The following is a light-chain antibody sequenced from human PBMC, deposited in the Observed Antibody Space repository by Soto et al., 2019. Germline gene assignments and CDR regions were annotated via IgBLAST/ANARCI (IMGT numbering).Light chain of an antibody. CDR1: QRVSNNY. CDR3: HQYGSSPPYT. J-gene: IGKJ2*01. V-gene: IGKV3-20*01. CDR2: AAS. Sequence: EVVLTQSPGTLSLSPGERATLSCRASQRVSNNYLAWYQQKPGQAPRLLIYAASSRATGIPDRFSGSGSGTDFTLTISRLESEDLAVYYCHQYGSSPPYTFGQGTKLEIK.